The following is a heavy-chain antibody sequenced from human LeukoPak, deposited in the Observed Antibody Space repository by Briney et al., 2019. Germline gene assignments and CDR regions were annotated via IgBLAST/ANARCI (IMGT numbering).Heavy chain of an antibody. Sequence: SETLSLTCTVSGVSICSGSYYWSWTRQPAGKGLEWIGRIYTSGSTNYNPSLKSRVTISVDTSKNQFSLKLSSVTAADTAVYYCARDFDYWGQGTLVTVSS. V-gene: IGHV4-61*02. CDR2: IYTSGST. CDR3: ARDFDY. J-gene: IGHJ4*02. CDR1: GVSICSGSYY.